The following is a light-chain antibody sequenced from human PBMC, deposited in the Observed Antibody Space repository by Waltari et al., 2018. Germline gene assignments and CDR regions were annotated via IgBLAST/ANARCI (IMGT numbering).Light chain of an antibody. CDR2: LTS. Sequence: DIVMTQSPGSLAASLGERAPANRRSRQKLSTGSTNTTSLAWYQQKEGQPPKLLIFLTSIRQSGVPDRFSGSGSGTDFTLTINNLQADDAAVYFCKQDDSFPRTFGQGTRVAI. V-gene: IGKV4-1*01. J-gene: IGKJ1*01. CDR1: QKLSTGSTNTTS. CDR3: KQDDSFPRT.